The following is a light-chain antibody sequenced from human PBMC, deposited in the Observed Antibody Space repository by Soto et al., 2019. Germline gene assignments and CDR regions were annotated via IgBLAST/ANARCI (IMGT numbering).Light chain of an antibody. CDR3: AAWDDSLSGRVV. CDR2: RNN. CDR1: NSNVGNGY. Sequence: QSVLTQPPSASGTPGQRVTISSSGSNSNVGNGYVYWYQQLPGTAPKLLIYRNNQRPSGVPDRFSGSKSGTSASLAISGLRSEDEADYYCAAWDDSLSGRVVFGGGTKLTVL. J-gene: IGLJ2*01. V-gene: IGLV1-47*01.